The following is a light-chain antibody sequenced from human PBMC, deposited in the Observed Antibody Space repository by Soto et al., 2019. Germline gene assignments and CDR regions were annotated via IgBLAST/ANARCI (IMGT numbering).Light chain of an antibody. CDR3: QQYNNWPPLT. CDR1: QSVSSN. Sequence: EIVMTQSPAALSVSPGERATLSCRASQSVSSNLAWYQQKPGQAPRLLIYGASTRATGIPGRFSGSGSGTDFTITISSLHSEDFAVYYCQQYNNWPPLTFGPGTKVDIK. CDR2: GAS. V-gene: IGKV3-15*01. J-gene: IGKJ3*01.